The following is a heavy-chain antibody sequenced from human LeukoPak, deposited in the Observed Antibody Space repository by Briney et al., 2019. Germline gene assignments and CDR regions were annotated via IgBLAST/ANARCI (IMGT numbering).Heavy chain of an antibody. CDR1: GGSISSYY. CDR2: IYTSGST. Sequence: SETLSLTCTVSGGSISSYYWSWIRQPAGKGLEWIGRIYTSGSTNYNPSLKSRVTMSVDTSKNQFSLKLSSVTAADTAVYYCARDLVVEGYYDSSGYLNWFDPWGQGTLVTVSS. CDR3: ARDLVVEGYYDSSGYLNWFDP. V-gene: IGHV4-4*07. D-gene: IGHD3-22*01. J-gene: IGHJ5*02.